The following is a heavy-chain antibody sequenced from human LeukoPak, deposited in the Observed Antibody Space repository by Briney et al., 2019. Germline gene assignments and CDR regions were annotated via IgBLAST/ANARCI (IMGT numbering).Heavy chain of an antibody. V-gene: IGHV3-7*01. CDR3: ARDTYRFDDY. Sequence: PGGSLRLSCAASGFTFSNYWMSWVRQAPGKGLEWVASIKEDGSDKYYVDSVKGRFTISRDNAKNLLYLQMDSLRADDTAVYYCARDTYRFDDYWGQGTLVTVSS. CDR1: GFTFSNYW. J-gene: IGHJ4*02. CDR2: IKEDGSDK.